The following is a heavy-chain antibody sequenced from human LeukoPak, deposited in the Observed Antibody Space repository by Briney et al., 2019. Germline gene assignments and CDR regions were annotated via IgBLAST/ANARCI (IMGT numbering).Heavy chain of an antibody. D-gene: IGHD2-21*02. CDR2: IYYSGNT. CDR3: GRGDWGGWFDP. Sequence: SETLSLTCTVSGGSISSYYRSWIRQPPGKGLELIGYIYYSGNTNYNPSLKSPVTISIDTSKKQFSLNLSSVTAADTAVYYCGRGDWGGWFDPWGQGTLVTVSS. V-gene: IGHV4-59*08. J-gene: IGHJ5*02. CDR1: GGSISSYY.